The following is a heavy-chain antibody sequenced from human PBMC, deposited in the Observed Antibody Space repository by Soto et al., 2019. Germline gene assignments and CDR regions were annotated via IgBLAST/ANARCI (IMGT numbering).Heavy chain of an antibody. D-gene: IGHD2-21*02. V-gene: IGHV3-30-3*01. CDR1: GFTFSSYA. Sequence: QVQLVESGGGVVQPGRSLRLSCAASGFTFSSYAMHWVRQAPGKGLEGVSLISYDGSNDYYADSVKGRFSISIYNSKNTLYLQMNSLRSEDTAVYYCARSVVTASPHYFQHWGQGTLVTVSS. J-gene: IGHJ1*01. CDR3: ARSVVTASPHYFQH. CDR2: ISYDGSND.